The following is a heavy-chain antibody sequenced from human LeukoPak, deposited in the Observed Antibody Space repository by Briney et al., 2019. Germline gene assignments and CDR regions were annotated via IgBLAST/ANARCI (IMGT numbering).Heavy chain of an antibody. D-gene: IGHD3-22*01. CDR2: IYSGGST. V-gene: IGHV3-53*01. CDR1: GFTVSSNY. Sequence: PGGSLRLSCAASGFTVSSNYMSWVRQAPGKGLEWVSVIYSGGSTYYADSVKGRFTISRDNSKNTLYLQMNSLRAEDTAVYYCAKGEYYDSSGYYGKYNWFDLWGQGTLVTVSS. J-gene: IGHJ5*02. CDR3: AKGEYYDSSGYYGKYNWFDL.